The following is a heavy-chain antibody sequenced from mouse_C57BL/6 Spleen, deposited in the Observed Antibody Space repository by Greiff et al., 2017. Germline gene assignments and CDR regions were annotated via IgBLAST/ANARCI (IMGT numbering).Heavy chain of an antibody. V-gene: IGHV1-69*01. D-gene: IGHD5-1*01. Sequence: QVQLQQPGAELVMPGASVKLSCKASGYTFTSYWMHWVKQRPGQGLEWIGEIDPSDSYTNYNQKFKGKSTLTVDKSSSTAYMQLSSLTSEDSAVYYCARSREYPYYFDYWGQGTTLTVSS. CDR1: GYTFTSYW. J-gene: IGHJ2*01. CDR2: IDPSDSYT. CDR3: ARSREYPYYFDY.